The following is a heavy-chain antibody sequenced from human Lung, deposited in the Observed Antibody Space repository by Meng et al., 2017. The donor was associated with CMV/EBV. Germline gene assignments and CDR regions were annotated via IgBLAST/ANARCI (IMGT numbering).Heavy chain of an antibody. D-gene: IGHD2-15*01. CDR1: TFTSYD. CDR3: ARMGRYCSVGSCLRYFDY. V-gene: IGHV1-8*01. CDR2: MNPNSGNT. J-gene: IGHJ4*02. Sequence: TFTSYDINWVRQAAGHGLEWMGWMNPNSGNTGFAQKFQGRVTITRNTSISTAYMEVRSLRFEDTAVYYCARMGRYCSVGSCLRYFDYWGQGTLVTVSS.